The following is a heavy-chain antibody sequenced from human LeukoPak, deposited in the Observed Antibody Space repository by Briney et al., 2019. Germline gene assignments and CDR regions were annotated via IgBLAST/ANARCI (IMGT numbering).Heavy chain of an antibody. V-gene: IGHV4-34*01. CDR1: GGSFSGYY. CDR2: INHSGST. CDR3: ARGRRDTAMARPYYYYMDV. J-gene: IGHJ6*03. Sequence: SETLSLTCAVYGGSFSGYYWSWIRRPPGKGLEWIGEINHSGSTNYNPSLKSRVTISVDTSKNQFSLKLSSVTAADTAVYYCARGRRDTAMARPYYYYMDVWGKGTTVTVSS. D-gene: IGHD5-18*01.